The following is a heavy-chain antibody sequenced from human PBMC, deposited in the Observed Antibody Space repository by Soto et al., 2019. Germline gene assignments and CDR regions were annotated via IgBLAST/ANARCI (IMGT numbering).Heavy chain of an antibody. D-gene: IGHD1-26*01. V-gene: IGHV3-30*18. CDR2: ISYDGSNK. Sequence: PGGSLRLSCPASGFTYSRSGMHWVREAPGTGLEWVAVISYDGSNKYYADSVKGRFTISRDNSKNTLYLQMNRLIAEDTAVYYCAKDPQWGATTYCQHWGQGTLVTVSS. CDR1: GFTYSRSG. J-gene: IGHJ1*01. CDR3: AKDPQWGATTYCQH.